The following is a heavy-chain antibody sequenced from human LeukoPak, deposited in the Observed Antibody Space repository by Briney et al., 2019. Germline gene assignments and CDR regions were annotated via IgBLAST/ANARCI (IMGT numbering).Heavy chain of an antibody. V-gene: IGHV1-18*01. D-gene: IGHD7-27*01. CDR1: GYTFTSYG. J-gene: IGHJ4*02. Sequence: ASVKVSCKASGYTFTSYGISWVRQAPGQGLEWMGWISAYNGNTNYAQKLQGRVTMTTDTSTSTAYMELRSLRSDDTAVYYCATSFLTGDSHPFDYWGQGTLVTVSS. CDR2: ISAYNGNT. CDR3: ATSFLTGDSHPFDY.